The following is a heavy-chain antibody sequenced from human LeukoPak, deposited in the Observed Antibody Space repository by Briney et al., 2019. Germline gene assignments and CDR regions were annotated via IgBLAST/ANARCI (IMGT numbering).Heavy chain of an antibody. CDR2: IYYSGST. V-gene: IGHV4-59*01. CDR1: GGSISSYY. CDR3: ARGRCSGGSCGHGRKNYYYGMDV. D-gene: IGHD2-15*01. Sequence: SETQSLTCTVSGGSISSYYWSWIRQPPGKGLEWIGYIYYSGSTNYNPSLKSRVTISVDTSKNQFSLKLSSVTAADTAVYYCARGRCSGGSCGHGRKNYYYGMDVWGQGTTVTVSS. J-gene: IGHJ6*02.